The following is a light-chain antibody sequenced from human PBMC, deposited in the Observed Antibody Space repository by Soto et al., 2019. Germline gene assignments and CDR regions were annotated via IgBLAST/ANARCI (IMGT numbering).Light chain of an antibody. Sequence: DIVMTQSPDSLAVSLGERATINCKSSQSVLYSSNNKNYLAWYQQKPGQPPKLLIYWASTRESGVPDRFSGSGSGTDFTLTISSLQAEDVAVYYCQQYYSTPPEGLTFGGGTKVDIK. V-gene: IGKV4-1*01. CDR1: QSVLYSSNNKNY. CDR3: QQYYSTPPEGLT. J-gene: IGKJ4*01. CDR2: WAS.